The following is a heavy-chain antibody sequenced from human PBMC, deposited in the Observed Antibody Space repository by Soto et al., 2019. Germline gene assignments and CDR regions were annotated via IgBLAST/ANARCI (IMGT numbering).Heavy chain of an antibody. CDR2: IIPIFGTA. CDR1: GGTFSSYA. V-gene: IGHV1-69*13. Sequence: VKVSCKASGGTFSSYAISWVRQAPGQGLEWMGGIIPIFGTANYAQKFQGRVTITADESTSTAYMELSSLRSEDTAVYYCARPHSSGWYPFDYWGQGTLVTVSS. CDR3: ARPHSSGWYPFDY. D-gene: IGHD6-19*01. J-gene: IGHJ4*02.